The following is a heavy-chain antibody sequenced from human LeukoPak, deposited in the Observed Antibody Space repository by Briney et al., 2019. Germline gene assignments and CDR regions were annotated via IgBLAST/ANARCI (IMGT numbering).Heavy chain of an antibody. D-gene: IGHD3-3*01. V-gene: IGHV1-18*01. CDR2: ISAYNGNT. Sequence: GASVKVSCKASGYTFTSYGISWVRRAPGQGLEWMGWISAYNGNTDYAQKLQGRVTMTTDTSTSTAYMELRSLRSDDTAVYYCARAEYDFWSGYYMNYYSYHYMDVWGKGTTVTVSS. CDR1: GYTFTSYG. CDR3: ARAEYDFWSGYYMNYYSYHYMDV. J-gene: IGHJ6*03.